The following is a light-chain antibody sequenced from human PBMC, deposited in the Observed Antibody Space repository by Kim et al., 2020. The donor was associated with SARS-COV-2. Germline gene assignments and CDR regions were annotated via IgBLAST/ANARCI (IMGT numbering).Light chain of an antibody. Sequence: VTQAERATTVCRSSQSISSNYACYQQKPGQAPWLLIYGASTMATGFPARFSGSVSGTEFTLTISSLQSEDFAVYYCQQYDNWPPYTFGQGTKLEI. J-gene: IGKJ2*01. CDR3: QQYDNWPPYT. V-gene: IGKV3-15*01. CDR2: GAS. CDR1: QSISSN.